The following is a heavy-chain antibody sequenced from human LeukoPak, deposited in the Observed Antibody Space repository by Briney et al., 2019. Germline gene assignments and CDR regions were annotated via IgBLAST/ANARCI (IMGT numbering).Heavy chain of an antibody. Sequence: PSETLSLTCTVSGGSISSSSYYWNWIRQPPGKGLEWIGYIYYSGSTDYNPSLKSRVTISVDTSKNQFSLKLRSVTAADTAVYYCAKSQGIASAGNVDYWGQGTLVTVSS. CDR2: IYYSGST. J-gene: IGHJ4*02. CDR3: AKSQGIASAGNVDY. D-gene: IGHD6-13*01. CDR1: GGSISSSSYY. V-gene: IGHV4-61*01.